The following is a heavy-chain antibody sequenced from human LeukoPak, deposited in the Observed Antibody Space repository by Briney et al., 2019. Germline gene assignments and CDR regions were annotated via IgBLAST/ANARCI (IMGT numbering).Heavy chain of an antibody. D-gene: IGHD3-10*01. V-gene: IGHV3-7*03. J-gene: IGHJ4*02. CDR1: GFTFSSYW. CDR3: ARETFYYGSGSYLTFDY. Sequence: PGGSLRLSCAASGFTFSSYWMSWVRQAPGKGLEWVANIKQDGSEQYYVDSMRGRFTISRDNAKNTLYLQMNSLRAEDTAVYYCARETFYYGSGSYLTFDYWGQGTLVTVSS. CDR2: IKQDGSEQ.